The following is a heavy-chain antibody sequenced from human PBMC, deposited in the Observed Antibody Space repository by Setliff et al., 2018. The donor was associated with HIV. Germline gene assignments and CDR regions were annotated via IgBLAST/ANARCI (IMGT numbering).Heavy chain of an antibody. CDR2: IYPGDSDT. J-gene: IGHJ4*02. CDR3: ARQGSFGVVVYDC. CDR1: GYSFINYW. D-gene: IGHD3-3*01. Sequence: PGESLKISCKGFGYSFINYWIGWVRQMPGKGLEWMGVIYPGDSDTRYSPSFQGQVTISADKSISTAYLQWSSLKASDTAMYYCARQGSFGVVVYDCWGRGTLVTVSS. V-gene: IGHV5-51*01.